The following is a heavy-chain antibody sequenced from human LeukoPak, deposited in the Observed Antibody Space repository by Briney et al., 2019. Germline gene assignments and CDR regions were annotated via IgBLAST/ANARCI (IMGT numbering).Heavy chain of an antibody. CDR2: IYYTGST. Sequence: SETLSLTRTLSGGSLSTYYWTWVRHPPGKGVEWIGYIYYTGSTNYNPSLTSRVTISVDTSKNQFPLKLSSVTAADTAVYYCARYYYDSSGAWRYYDLWGRGTLVTVSS. CDR1: GGSLSTYY. D-gene: IGHD3-22*01. CDR3: ARYYYDSSGAWRYYDL. V-gene: IGHV4-59*01. J-gene: IGHJ2*01.